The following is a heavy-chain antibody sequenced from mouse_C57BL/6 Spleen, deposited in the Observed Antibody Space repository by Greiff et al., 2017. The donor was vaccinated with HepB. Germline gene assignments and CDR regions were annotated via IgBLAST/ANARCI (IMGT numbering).Heavy chain of an antibody. Sequence: EVKLVESGGGLVKPGGSLKLSCAASGFTFSSYAMSWVRQTPEKRLEWVATISDGGSYTYYPDNVKGRFTISRDNAKNNLYLQMSHLKSEDTAMYYCARETYSSDAMDYWGQGTSVTVSS. J-gene: IGHJ4*01. CDR1: GFTFSSYA. D-gene: IGHD3-2*02. CDR2: ISDGGSYT. CDR3: ARETYSSDAMDY. V-gene: IGHV5-4*01.